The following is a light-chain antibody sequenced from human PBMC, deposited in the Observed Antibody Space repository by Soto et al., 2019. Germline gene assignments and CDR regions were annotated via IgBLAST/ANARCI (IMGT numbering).Light chain of an antibody. CDR1: QSVSRNY. Sequence: EILLTQSPGTLSLSPGERATLSCRASQSVSRNYLAWYQQKPGQAPRLLIYGASNRATGFPDRFSGSGSGTDFTLTISSLEAEDFAVYYCQQRSNWPPITFGQGTRLEIK. V-gene: IGKV3D-20*02. CDR3: QQRSNWPPIT. J-gene: IGKJ5*01. CDR2: GAS.